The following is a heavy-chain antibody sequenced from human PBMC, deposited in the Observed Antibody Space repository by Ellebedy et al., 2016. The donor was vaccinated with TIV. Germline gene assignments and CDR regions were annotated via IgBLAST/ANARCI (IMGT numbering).Heavy chain of an antibody. CDR1: GFTFSSYW. Sequence: GGSLRLXCAASGFTFSSYWMHWVRQVPGKGLVWVSRINSDGSSTNYADSVKGRFTISRDNAKNTLYLQMNRLRAEDTAVYYCAMHCSSTSCYRDYWGQGTLVTVSS. CDR3: AMHCSSTSCYRDY. J-gene: IGHJ4*02. CDR2: INSDGSST. D-gene: IGHD2-2*02. V-gene: IGHV3-74*01.